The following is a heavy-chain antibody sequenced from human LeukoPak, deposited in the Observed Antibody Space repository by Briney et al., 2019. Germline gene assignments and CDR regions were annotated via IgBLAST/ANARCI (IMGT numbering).Heavy chain of an antibody. J-gene: IGHJ4*02. CDR1: GFTFSSYE. CDR2: INNDGITT. Sequence: GGSLRLSCAASGFTFSSYEMNWVRQAPGKGLVWVSHINNDGITTAYTDSVKGRFTISRDNAKNTLSLQMNSLRAEDTAVYYCARPLILNYYGSGSYGPLSPGGDYWGQGTLVTVSS. CDR3: ARPLILNYYGSGSYGPLSPGGDY. V-gene: IGHV3-74*01. D-gene: IGHD3-10*01.